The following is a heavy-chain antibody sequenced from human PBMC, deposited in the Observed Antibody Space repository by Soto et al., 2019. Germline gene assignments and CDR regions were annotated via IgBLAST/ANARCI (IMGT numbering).Heavy chain of an antibody. CDR2: MNTDGSTT. D-gene: IGHD1-26*01. Sequence: PGGSLRLSCAASGFTFSSYWMHWVRQAPGKGLVWVSRMNTDGSTTNYADSVKGRFTISRDNSKNTLDLQMNSLRGEDTAVYYCAKDTDAVGAAYKFDYWGQGTLVTVSA. CDR1: GFTFSSYW. CDR3: AKDTDAVGAAYKFDY. J-gene: IGHJ4*02. V-gene: IGHV3-74*01.